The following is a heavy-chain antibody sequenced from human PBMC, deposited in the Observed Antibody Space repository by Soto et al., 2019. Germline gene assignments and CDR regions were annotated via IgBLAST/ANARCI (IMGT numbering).Heavy chain of an antibody. CDR1: GLTFSSYA. CDR3: AKEATENYYDSSGYFY. Sequence: GGSLRLSCEVSGLTFSSYAMSWARQAPGKGLQWVSAISGSGGSTYYADSVKGRFTISRDNSKNTLYLQMNSLRAEDTAVYYCAKEATENYYDSSGYFYWGQGTLVTVS. D-gene: IGHD3-22*01. V-gene: IGHV3-23*01. J-gene: IGHJ4*02. CDR2: ISGSGGST.